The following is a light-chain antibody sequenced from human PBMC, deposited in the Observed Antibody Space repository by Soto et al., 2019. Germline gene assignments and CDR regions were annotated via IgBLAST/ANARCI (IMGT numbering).Light chain of an antibody. V-gene: IGKV1-5*03. Sequence: IQMTQSPSTLSASVGDRVTITCRASQSISTWLAWYQQKPGKAPKLLIYKASSLESGVPSRFSGSGSGTEFTLTISSLQPDDFATYEGHQDIHCWTFGQSTKLDMK. J-gene: IGKJ1*01. CDR3: HQDIHCWT. CDR1: QSISTW. CDR2: KAS.